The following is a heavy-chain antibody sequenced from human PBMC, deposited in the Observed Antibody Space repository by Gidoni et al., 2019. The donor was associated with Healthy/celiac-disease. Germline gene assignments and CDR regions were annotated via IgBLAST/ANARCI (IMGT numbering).Heavy chain of an antibody. CDR2: INPNSGGT. D-gene: IGHD5-12*01. J-gene: IGHJ4*02. Sequence: QVQLVQSGAEVKKPGASVKVSCTAYGYTFTGYYMHWVRQAPGQGLEWMGRINPNSGGTNYAQKFQGRVTMTRDTSISTAYMELSRLRSDDTAVYYCARAASTGYSGYDYWGQGTLVTVSS. CDR3: ARAASTGYSGYDY. CDR1: GYTFTGYY. V-gene: IGHV1-2*06.